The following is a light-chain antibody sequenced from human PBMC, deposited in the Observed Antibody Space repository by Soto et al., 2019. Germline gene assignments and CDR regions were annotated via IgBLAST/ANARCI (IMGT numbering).Light chain of an antibody. Sequence: DIQMTQSHTTLSASVGDRAIITCRASQTVRNWLAWFQQKPGEAPKLLIYKASRLESGVSSRFSGSGYGTDFTLTITNLVPGDSATYFCQQYDASPLTCGQGTKLEIK. CDR2: KAS. CDR1: QTVRNW. J-gene: IGKJ2*01. CDR3: QQYDASPLT. V-gene: IGKV1-5*03.